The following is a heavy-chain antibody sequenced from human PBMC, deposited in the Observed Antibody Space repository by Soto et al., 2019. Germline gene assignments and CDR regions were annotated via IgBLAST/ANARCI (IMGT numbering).Heavy chain of an antibody. CDR3: ARVVGALGHWFDP. D-gene: IGHD1-26*01. Sequence: QVQLVQSGAEVKMPGASVKVSCKASGYTFTSYGLSWVRQAPGQGLEWMGRISAYNYKTNYAQMLQGRLTMTTDTSTSTAYMELRSLRSDDTAVYYCARVVGALGHWFDPWGQGTLVTVSS. J-gene: IGHJ5*02. CDR1: GYTFTSYG. V-gene: IGHV1-18*01. CDR2: ISAYNYKT.